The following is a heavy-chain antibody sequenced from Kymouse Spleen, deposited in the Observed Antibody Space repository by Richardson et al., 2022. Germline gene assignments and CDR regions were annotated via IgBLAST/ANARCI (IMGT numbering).Heavy chain of an antibody. Sequence: EVQLVESGGGLVQPGRSLRLSCAASGFTFDDYAMHWVRQAPGKGLEWVSGISWNSGSIGYADSVKGRFTISRDNAKNSLYLQMNSLRAEDTALYYCAKDKGVRGVPYFDYWGQGTLVTVSS. CDR1: GFTFDDYA. V-gene: IGHV3-9*01. D-gene: IGHD3-10*01. CDR3: AKDKGVRGVPYFDY. CDR2: ISWNSGSI. J-gene: IGHJ4*02.